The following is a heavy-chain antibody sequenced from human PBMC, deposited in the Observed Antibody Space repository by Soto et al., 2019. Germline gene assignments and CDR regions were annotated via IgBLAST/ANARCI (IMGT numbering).Heavy chain of an antibody. CDR2: ISGSGGST. V-gene: IGHV3-23*01. CDR1: GFTFSSYA. D-gene: IGHD6-13*01. J-gene: IGHJ4*02. CDR3: ARRTSSWSFDY. Sequence: EVQLLESGGGLVQPGGSLRLSCAASGFTFSSYAMSWVRQAPGKGLEWVSAISGSGGSTYYADSVKGRFTFSRDNSKNTLSLQMTSLRAEDTGVYYCARRTSSWSFDYWGQGTLVTVSS.